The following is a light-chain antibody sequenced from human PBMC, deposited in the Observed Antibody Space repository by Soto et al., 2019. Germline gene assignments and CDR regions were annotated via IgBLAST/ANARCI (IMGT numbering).Light chain of an antibody. CDR3: QQSDSTPYT. J-gene: IGKJ2*01. CDR2: AAS. CDR1: QSVRSY. Sequence: DIQMIQSPSSLSASVGDRVTITCQASQSVRSYLNWYQQKPGKAPQLLIYAASSLQSGVPSRFRGSGYGTHFSLTITSLQPDDFATYYCQQSDSTPYTFGQGTRLEI. V-gene: IGKV1-39*01.